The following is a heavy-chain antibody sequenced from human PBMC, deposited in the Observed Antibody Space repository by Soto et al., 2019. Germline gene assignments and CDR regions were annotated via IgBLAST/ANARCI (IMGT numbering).Heavy chain of an antibody. V-gene: IGHV5-51*01. D-gene: IGHD6-13*01. CDR2: IHPGDSDT. CDR3: ARHRDTGSWYELDY. Sequence: LGESLKISCKGYGYSFSTYWIAWVRQMPEKGLEWMGVIHPGDSDTRYNPSFRGQVTISADKSISTAYLQWSSLKASDSAIYYCARHRDTGSWYELDYWGQGTLVTVSS. J-gene: IGHJ4*02. CDR1: GYSFSTYW.